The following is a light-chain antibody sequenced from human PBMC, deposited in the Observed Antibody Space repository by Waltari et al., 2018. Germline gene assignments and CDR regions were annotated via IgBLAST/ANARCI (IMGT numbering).Light chain of an antibody. CDR3: QQRSNWPQV. J-gene: IGKJ4*01. V-gene: IGKV3-11*01. Sequence: EIVMTQSPATLSVSPGERATLSCRASQSVSSYLAWYQQKPGQAPRLLIYDASNRATGIPARFSGSGSGTDFTLTISSLEPEDFAVYYCQQRSNWPQVFGGGTKVEIK. CDR1: QSVSSY. CDR2: DAS.